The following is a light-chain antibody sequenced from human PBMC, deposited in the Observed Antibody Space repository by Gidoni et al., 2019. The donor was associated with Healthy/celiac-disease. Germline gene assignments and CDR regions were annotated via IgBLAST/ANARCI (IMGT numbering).Light chain of an antibody. Sequence: DIQRTQSPSSLYASVGDRVTITCQASQDISNYLNWYQQKPGKAPKLLIYDASHLETGVPSRFSGSGSGTDSTFTISRLQPEDIATYYCQQYDNLPRPFGPGTKVELK. CDR2: DAS. CDR3: QQYDNLPRP. CDR1: QDISNY. V-gene: IGKV1-33*01. J-gene: IGKJ1*01.